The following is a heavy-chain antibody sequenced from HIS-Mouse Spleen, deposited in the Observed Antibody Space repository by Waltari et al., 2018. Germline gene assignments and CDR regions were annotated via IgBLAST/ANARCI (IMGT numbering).Heavy chain of an antibody. CDR3: ARGRSPATVTIGYYFDY. D-gene: IGHD4-17*01. CDR2: INHSGST. Sequence: QVQLQQWGAGLLKPSETLSLTCAVYGGSFSGYYWSWIRQPPGKGLEWIGEINHSGSTNYTPALKSRVTISVDTSKNQFSLKLSSVTAADTAVYYCARGRSPATVTIGYYFDYWGQGTLVTFSS. J-gene: IGHJ4*02. V-gene: IGHV4-34*01. CDR1: GGSFSGYY.